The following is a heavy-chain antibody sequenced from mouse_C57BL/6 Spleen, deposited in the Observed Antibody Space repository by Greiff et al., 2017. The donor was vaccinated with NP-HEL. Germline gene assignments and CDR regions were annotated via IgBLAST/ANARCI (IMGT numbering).Heavy chain of an antibody. J-gene: IGHJ1*03. CDR1: GYTFTSYW. CDR2: IHPNSGST. CDR3: ARRWDPYYYGSRRHEWYFDV. V-gene: IGHV1-64*01. Sequence: QVQLKESGAELVKPGASVKLSCKASGYTFTSYWMHWVKQRPGQGLEWIGMIHPNSGSTNYNEKFKSKATLTVDKSSSTAYMQLSSLTSEDSAVYYCARRWDPYYYGSRRHEWYFDVWGTGTTVTVSS. D-gene: IGHD1-1*01.